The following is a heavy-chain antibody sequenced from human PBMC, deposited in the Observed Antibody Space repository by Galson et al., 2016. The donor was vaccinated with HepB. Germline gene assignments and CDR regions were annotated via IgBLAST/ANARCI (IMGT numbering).Heavy chain of an antibody. V-gene: IGHV3-74*01. CDR3: ARDNDGYSFES. CDR2: IKGDGRHT. CDR1: GFTFSRHW. J-gene: IGHJ5*01. Sequence: SLRLSCAASGFTFSRHWMHWARQAPGKGLVWVSRIKGDGRHTVYADSVQGRFSISRDNAKNTLYLQMNSLRAEDTAVYYCARDNDGYSFESWGQGTLVTVSS. D-gene: IGHD5-18*01.